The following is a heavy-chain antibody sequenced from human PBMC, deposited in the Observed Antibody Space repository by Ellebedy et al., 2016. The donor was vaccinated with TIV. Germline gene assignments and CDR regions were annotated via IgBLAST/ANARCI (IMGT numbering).Heavy chain of an antibody. J-gene: IGHJ4*02. CDR2: IYHSGST. D-gene: IGHD3-22*01. CDR3: STYYYDSSGYYRFDY. Sequence: SETLSLXXAVSGGSISSSNWWSWVRQPPGKGLEWIGEIYHSGSTNYNPSLKSRVTISVDKSKNQFSLKLSSVTAADTAVYYCSTYYYDSSGYYRFDYWGQGTLVTVSS. V-gene: IGHV4-4*02. CDR1: GGSISSSNW.